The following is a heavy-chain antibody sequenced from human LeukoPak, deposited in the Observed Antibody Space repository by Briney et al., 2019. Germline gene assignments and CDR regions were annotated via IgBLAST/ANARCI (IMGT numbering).Heavy chain of an antibody. V-gene: IGHV3-30*02. D-gene: IGHD2-2*01. CDR2: IRYDGSNK. CDR3: AKDLIGYCSSTSCSGCDY. CDR1: GFTYSSYG. Sequence: GGSLRLSCAAAGFTYSSYGMHWVRQAPGKGLEWVAFIRYDGSNKYYADSVKGRFTISRDNSKNTLYLQMNSLRAEDTAVYYCAKDLIGYCSSTSCSGCDYWGQGTLVTVSS. J-gene: IGHJ4*02.